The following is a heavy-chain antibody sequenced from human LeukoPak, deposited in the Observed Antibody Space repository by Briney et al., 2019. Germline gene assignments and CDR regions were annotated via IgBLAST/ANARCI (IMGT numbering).Heavy chain of an antibody. CDR3: ARGPRYNWNRRGAFDI. D-gene: IGHD1-20*01. J-gene: IGHJ3*02. CDR2: IFYSGST. V-gene: IGHV4-39*07. Sequence: PSETLSLTCTVSGGSISSSSYYWGWIRQPPGKGLEWVGSIFYSGSTYYNPSLKSRVTISVDTSKNQVSLKLSSVTAADTAVYYCARGPRYNWNRRGAFDIWGQGTMVTVSS. CDR1: GGSISSSSYY.